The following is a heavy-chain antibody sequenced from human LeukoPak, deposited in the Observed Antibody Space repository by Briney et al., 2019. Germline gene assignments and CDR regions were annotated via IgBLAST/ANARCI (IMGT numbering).Heavy chain of an antibody. CDR1: GFTFSSYA. J-gene: IGHJ6*03. V-gene: IGHV3-64*01. Sequence: PGGSLGLSCAASGFTFSSYAMHWVRQAPGKGLEYVSAISSNGGSTYYANSVKGRFTISRDNSKNTLYLQMGSLRAEDMAVYYCARDKIPDDYGDYLGYYYYYMDVWGKGTTVTVSS. CDR2: ISSNGGST. D-gene: IGHD4-17*01. CDR3: ARDKIPDDYGDYLGYYYYYMDV.